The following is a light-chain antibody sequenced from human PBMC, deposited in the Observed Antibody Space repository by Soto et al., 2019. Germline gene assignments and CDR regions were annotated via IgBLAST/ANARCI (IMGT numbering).Light chain of an antibody. CDR3: QQYNNDST. CDR1: QSLGIW. J-gene: IGKJ1*01. V-gene: IGKV1-5*03. Sequence: DIQMTQSPSTLSASVGDRVTITCRASQSLGIWLAWYQQKPGKAPKLLIYKASSLESGVPSRFSGSGSGTEFTLTISSLQPDDFATYYCQQYNNDSTFGQGTKVEIK. CDR2: KAS.